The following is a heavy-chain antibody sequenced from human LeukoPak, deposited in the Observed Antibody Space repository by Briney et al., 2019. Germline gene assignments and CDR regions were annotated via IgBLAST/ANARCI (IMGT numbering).Heavy chain of an antibody. CDR3: ARSGYSSSWYMF. J-gene: IGHJ4*02. Sequence: GGSLRLSCAASGFTFSSYEMNWVRQAPGKGLEWVANIKKDGSEKYYVDSVKGRFTISRDNAKNSLYLQMNSLRAEDTAFYYCARSGYSSSWYMFWGQGSLVTVSS. CDR2: IKKDGSEK. V-gene: IGHV3-7*01. CDR1: GFTFSSYE. D-gene: IGHD6-13*01.